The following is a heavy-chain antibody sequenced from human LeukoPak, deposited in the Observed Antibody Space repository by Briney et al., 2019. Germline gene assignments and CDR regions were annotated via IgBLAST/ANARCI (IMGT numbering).Heavy chain of an antibody. V-gene: IGHV3-15*01. Sequence: GGSLSLSCAASGFTFSNACRSWVRQAPGKGLEWVGRIKSKTNGETTDYPATVNSRSAITRNNSKNTLCRQMNAPQTEESSVYYCSTALYYGSGSYIFDYWGQGTLVTVSS. CDR2: IKSKTNGETT. CDR3: STALYYGSGSYIFDY. J-gene: IGHJ4*02. CDR1: GFTFSNAC. D-gene: IGHD3-10*01.